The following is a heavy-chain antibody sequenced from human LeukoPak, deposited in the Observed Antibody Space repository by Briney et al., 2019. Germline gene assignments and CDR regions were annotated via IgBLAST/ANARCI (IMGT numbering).Heavy chain of an antibody. V-gene: IGHV3-7*01. J-gene: IGHJ6*03. CDR1: GFSFSSYW. D-gene: IGHD3-10*01. CDR2: IKQDGSEK. CDR3: ATSGRGNTYGYYYYLGV. Sequence: GGSLRLSCEGSGFSFSSYWMTWVRQAPGKGLEWVANIKQDGSEKNNVDSVEGRFTISRDNAKKSLYLQMNSLRAEDSAVYYCATSGRGNTYGYYYYLGVWGKGTTVIVSS.